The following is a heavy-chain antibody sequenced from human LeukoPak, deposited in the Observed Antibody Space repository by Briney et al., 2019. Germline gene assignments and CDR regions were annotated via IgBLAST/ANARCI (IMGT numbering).Heavy chain of an antibody. Sequence: GGSLRLYCAASGFTFSNYWMHWVRQAPGKGLVWVSRVNDGGSSSNYADFVKGRFTVSRDNAKNTLYQQMNNLGAEDTAVYYCARVRVGGNRAFDIWGQGTMVTVSS. V-gene: IGHV3-74*01. CDR1: GFTFSNYW. CDR2: VNDGGSSS. J-gene: IGHJ3*02. D-gene: IGHD4-23*01. CDR3: ARVRVGGNRAFDI.